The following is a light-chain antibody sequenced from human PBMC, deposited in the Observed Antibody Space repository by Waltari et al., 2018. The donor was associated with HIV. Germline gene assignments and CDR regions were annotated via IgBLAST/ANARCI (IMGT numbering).Light chain of an antibody. V-gene: IGLV1-44*01. CDR1: RSNTGSNH. CDR2: SNS. J-gene: IGLJ3*02. CDR3: GAWDDSLKGFM. Sequence: QSVLTQPPSASGAPGPRVTISCSGSRSNTGSNHVSWYQHLPGTAPQLLIASNSQRPSGVPDRFSGSKSGSSASLAISGLQSEDESQYFCGAWDDSLKGFMFGGGTQLTVL.